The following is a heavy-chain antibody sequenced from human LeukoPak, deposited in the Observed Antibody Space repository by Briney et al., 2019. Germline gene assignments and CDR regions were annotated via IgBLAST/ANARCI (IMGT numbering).Heavy chain of an antibody. CDR2: IKQDGSEK. CDR3: ARDMITFGGVIEIFDY. Sequence: GGSLRLSCAASGFTFNTYTMNWVRQAPGKGLEWVANIKQDGSEKYYVDSVKGRFTISRDNAKNSLYLQMNSLRAEDTAVYYCARDMITFGGVIEIFDYWGQGTLVTVSS. J-gene: IGHJ4*02. D-gene: IGHD3-16*02. CDR1: GFTFNTYT. V-gene: IGHV3-7*01.